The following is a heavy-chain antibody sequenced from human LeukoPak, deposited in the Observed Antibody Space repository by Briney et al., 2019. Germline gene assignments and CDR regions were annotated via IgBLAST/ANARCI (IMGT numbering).Heavy chain of an antibody. CDR2: IYSGGST. Sequence: GGSLRPSCAASGFTVSSNYMSWVRQAPGKGLEWVSVIYSGGSTYYADSVKGRFTISRDNSKNTLYLQMNSLRAEDTAVYYCARAYAGTFDIWGQGTMVTVSS. CDR1: GFTVSSNY. V-gene: IGHV3-53*01. J-gene: IGHJ3*02. D-gene: IGHD4-17*01. CDR3: ARAYAGTFDI.